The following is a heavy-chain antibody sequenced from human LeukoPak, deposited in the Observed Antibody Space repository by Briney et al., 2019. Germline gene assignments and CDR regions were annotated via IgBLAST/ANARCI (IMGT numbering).Heavy chain of an antibody. J-gene: IGHJ4*02. V-gene: IGHV1-8*02. CDR2: MNPNSGNT. D-gene: IGHD5-12*01. Sequence: GASVKVSCKASGYTFTGYYMHWVRQATGQGLEWMGWMNPNSGNTGYAQKFQGRVTMTRNTSISTAYMELSSLRSEDTAVYYCARGSIWGYSGYDPSFDYWGQGTLVTVSS. CDR3: ARGSIWGYSGYDPSFDY. CDR1: GYTFTGYY.